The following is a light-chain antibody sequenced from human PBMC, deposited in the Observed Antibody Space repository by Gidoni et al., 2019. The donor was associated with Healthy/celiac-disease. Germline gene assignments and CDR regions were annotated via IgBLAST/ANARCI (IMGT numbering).Light chain of an antibody. CDR3: QPSYSTPLT. CDR2: AAS. J-gene: IGKJ4*01. CDR1: QSISSY. V-gene: IGKV1-39*01. Sequence: DIQMTQSPSSLSASVGDRVTITCRASQSISSYLIWYQQKPGKAPKLLIYAASSLQSGVPSRFSGSGSGTDFTLTISSLQPEDFATYYCQPSYSTPLTFGGGTKVEIK.